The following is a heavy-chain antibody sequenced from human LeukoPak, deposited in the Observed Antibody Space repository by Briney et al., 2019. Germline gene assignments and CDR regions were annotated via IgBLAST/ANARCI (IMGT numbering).Heavy chain of an antibody. CDR2: ISSSSSYI. J-gene: IGHJ3*02. Sequence: PGGSLRLSCAASGFTFSSYSMNWVRQAPGKGLEWVSSISSSSSYIYYADSVKGRFTISRDNAKNSLYLQMNSLRAEDTAVYYCASQFVGFSGNHYEAFDIWGQGTMVTVSS. D-gene: IGHD1-26*01. CDR1: GFTFSSYS. V-gene: IGHV3-21*01. CDR3: ASQFVGFSGNHYEAFDI.